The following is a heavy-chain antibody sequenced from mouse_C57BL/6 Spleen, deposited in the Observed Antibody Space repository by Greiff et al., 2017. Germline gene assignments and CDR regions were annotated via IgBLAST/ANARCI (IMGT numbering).Heavy chain of an antibody. Sequence: QVQLQQSGAELVRPGTSVKVSCKASGYAFTHYLIEWVKQRPGQGLEWIGVINPGSGGTNYNEKFKGKATLTADKSSSTAYMQLSSLTSEDSAVYFCARGSTAQATDFDYWGQGTTLTVSS. D-gene: IGHD3-2*02. CDR2: INPGSGGT. V-gene: IGHV1-54*01. CDR1: GYAFTHYL. J-gene: IGHJ2*01. CDR3: ARGSTAQATDFDY.